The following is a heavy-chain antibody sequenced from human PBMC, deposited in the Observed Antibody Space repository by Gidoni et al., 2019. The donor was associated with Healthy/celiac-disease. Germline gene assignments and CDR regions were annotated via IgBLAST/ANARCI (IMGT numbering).Heavy chain of an antibody. CDR3: ARDSALYGGGVGYYFDY. D-gene: IGHD4-17*01. V-gene: IGHV3-30-3*01. Sequence: QVQLVESGGGVVQPGRSLRLSCAASGFTFSSYAMHWVRQAPGKGLEWVAVISYDGSNKYYADSVKGRFTISRDNSKNTLYLQMNSLRAEDTAVYYCARDSALYGGGVGYYFDYWGQGTLVTVSS. CDR2: ISYDGSNK. CDR1: GFTFSSYA. J-gene: IGHJ4*02.